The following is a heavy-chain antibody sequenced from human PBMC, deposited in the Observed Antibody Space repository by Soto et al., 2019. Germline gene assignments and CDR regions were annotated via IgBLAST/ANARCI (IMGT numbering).Heavy chain of an antibody. D-gene: IGHD1-26*01. CDR2: IYYSGST. J-gene: IGHJ4*02. Sequence: PSETLSLTCTVSGGSISSSSYYWGWIRQPPGKGLEWIGSIYYSGSTYYNPSLKSRVTISVDTSKNQFSLKLSSVTAADTVVYYCARPSGSYLYYFDYWGQGTLVTVSS. CDR1: GGSISSSSYY. CDR3: ARPSGSYLYYFDY. V-gene: IGHV4-39*01.